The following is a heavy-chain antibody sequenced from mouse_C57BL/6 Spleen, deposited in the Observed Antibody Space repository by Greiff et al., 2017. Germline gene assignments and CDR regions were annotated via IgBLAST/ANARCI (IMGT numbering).Heavy chain of an antibody. CDR2: IYPGDGDT. CDR1: GYAFSSSW. CDR3: ARGDGNDV. J-gene: IGHJ1*03. D-gene: IGHD1-1*01. V-gene: IGHV1-82*01. Sequence: QVQLKESGPELVKPGASVKISCKASGYAFSSSWMNWVKQRPGKGLEWIGRIYPGDGDTNYNGKFKGKATLTADKSSSTAYMQLSSLTSEDSAVYFCARGDGNDVWGTGTTGTVSS.